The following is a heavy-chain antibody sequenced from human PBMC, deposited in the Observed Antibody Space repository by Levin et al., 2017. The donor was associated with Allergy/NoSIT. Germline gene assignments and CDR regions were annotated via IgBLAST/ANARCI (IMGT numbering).Heavy chain of an antibody. J-gene: IGHJ4*02. D-gene: IGHD5-24*01. Sequence: SCTASGFTFSIYAMNWIRQAPGKGLEWVSYISYSSTTMYYADSVKGRFTISRDNAKNSLYLQMNSVRDDDTAVYYCARSADGEFDYWGQGTLVTVSS. CDR1: GFTFSIYA. CDR3: ARSADGEFDY. CDR2: ISYSSTTM. V-gene: IGHV3-48*02.